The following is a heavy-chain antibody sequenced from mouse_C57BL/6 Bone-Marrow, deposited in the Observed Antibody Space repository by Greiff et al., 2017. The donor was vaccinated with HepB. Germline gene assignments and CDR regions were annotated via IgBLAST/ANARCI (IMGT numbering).Heavy chain of an antibody. Sequence: QVQLQQPGAELVRPGTSVKLSCKASGYTFTSYWMHWVRQRPGQGLEWIGVIDPSDSYTNYNQKFKGKATLTVDTSSSTAYMQLSSLTSEDSAVYYCARRHYGSSPYYAMDYWGQGTSVTVSS. CDR1: GYTFTSYW. D-gene: IGHD1-1*01. V-gene: IGHV1-59*01. CDR3: ARRHYGSSPYYAMDY. J-gene: IGHJ4*01. CDR2: IDPSDSYT.